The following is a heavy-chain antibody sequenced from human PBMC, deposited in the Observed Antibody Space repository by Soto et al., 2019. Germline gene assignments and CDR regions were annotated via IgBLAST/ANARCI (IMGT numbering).Heavy chain of an antibody. CDR1: GYTFTSYD. CDR2: MNPNSGNT. V-gene: IGHV1-8*01. D-gene: IGHD3-10*01. J-gene: IGHJ5*02. Sequence: GASVKVSCKASGYTFTSYDINWVRQATGQGLEWMGWMNPNSGNTGYAQKFQGRVTMTRNTSISTAYMELSSLRSEDTAVYYCARGQGITMVRGVPIPQNWFDPWGQGTLVTVSS. CDR3: ARGQGITMVRGVPIPQNWFDP.